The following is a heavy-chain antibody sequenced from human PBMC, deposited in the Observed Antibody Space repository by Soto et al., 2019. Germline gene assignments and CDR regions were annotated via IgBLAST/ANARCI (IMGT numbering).Heavy chain of an antibody. CDR2: IVPIFRTA. V-gene: IGHV1-69*06. D-gene: IGHD5-12*01. J-gene: IGHJ4*02. CDR3: ASRVNGYSGYATHC. Sequence: ASVKVSCKASGGTFNSYGLTWVRQAPGQGLEWMGRIVPIFRTANYAQKFQGRVTITADKSTNTAYMELSSLRSEDTAVYYCASRVNGYSGYATHCWGQGTLVTVSS. CDR1: GGTFNSYG.